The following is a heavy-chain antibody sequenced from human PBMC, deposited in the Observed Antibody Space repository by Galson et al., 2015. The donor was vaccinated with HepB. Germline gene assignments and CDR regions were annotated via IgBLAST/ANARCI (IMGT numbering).Heavy chain of an antibody. Sequence: SLRLSCAASGFTFSSYAMSWVRQAPGKGLEWVSAISGSGGSTYYADSVKGRFTISRDNSKNTLYLQMNSLRAEDTAVYYCANRAGYYGSGSYNFDYWGQGTLVTVSS. CDR3: ANRAGYYGSGSYNFDY. J-gene: IGHJ4*02. CDR1: GFTFSSYA. CDR2: ISGSGGST. V-gene: IGHV3-23*01. D-gene: IGHD3-10*01.